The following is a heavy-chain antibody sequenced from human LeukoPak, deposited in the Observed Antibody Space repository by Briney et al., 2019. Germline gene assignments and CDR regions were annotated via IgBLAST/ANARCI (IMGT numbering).Heavy chain of an antibody. D-gene: IGHD2-2*01. CDR1: GFTFSNYG. Sequence: GSLRLSCAGSGFTFSNYGMHWVRQAPGKGPEWVAVISYDGTNKYYADSVKGRFTISRDNAKNSLYLQMSSLRAEDTAVYYCARDWGNIVVGLAASRDYWGQGTLVTVSS. V-gene: IGHV3-30*03. CDR2: ISYDGTNK. J-gene: IGHJ4*02. CDR3: ARDWGNIVVGLAASRDY.